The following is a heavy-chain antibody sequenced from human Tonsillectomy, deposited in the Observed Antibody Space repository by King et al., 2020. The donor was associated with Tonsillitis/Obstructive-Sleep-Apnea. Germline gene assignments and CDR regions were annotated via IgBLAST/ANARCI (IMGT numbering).Heavy chain of an antibody. CDR2: ISYSGIT. Sequence: VQLQESGAGLVKPSETLSLTCTVSGGSVSSGSDYWSWIRQPPGKGLEWIGYISYSGITNYNPSLKGRVTISLDTSTSQFSLMLSSVTAADTAVYYCARVPGAGLRWFDPWGQGTLVTVSS. V-gene: IGHV4-61*01. CDR3: ARVPGAGLRWFDP. J-gene: IGHJ5*02. CDR1: GGSVSSGSDY. D-gene: IGHD3-10*01.